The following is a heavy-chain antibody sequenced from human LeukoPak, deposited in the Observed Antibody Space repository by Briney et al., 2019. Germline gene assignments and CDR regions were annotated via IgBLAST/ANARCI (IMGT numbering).Heavy chain of an antibody. Sequence: ASVKVSCKASGGTFSSYAISWVRQAPGQGLEWMGGIIPILGTANYAQKFQGRVTITADESTSTAYMELGSLRSEDTAVYYCARDGSGGSCYEYWGQGTLVTVSS. J-gene: IGHJ4*02. CDR3: ARDGSGGSCYEY. CDR1: GGTFSSYA. D-gene: IGHD2-15*01. V-gene: IGHV1-69*13. CDR2: IIPILGTA.